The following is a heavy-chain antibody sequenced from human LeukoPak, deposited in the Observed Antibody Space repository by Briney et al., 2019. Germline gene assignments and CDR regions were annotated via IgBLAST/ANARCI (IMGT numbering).Heavy chain of an antibody. CDR3: ARSLTGYYIETIDY. J-gene: IGHJ4*02. CDR2: IYYSGNT. D-gene: IGHD3-9*01. V-gene: IGHV4-39*01. Sequence: SETLSLTCTVSGGSISSSRYYWGWIRQPPGTGLEWIGIIYYSGNTYYNPSLKSRVTISVDTSKNQFSLKLSSVTAADTAVYSCARSLTGYYIETIDYWGQGTLVTVSS. CDR1: GGSISSSRYY.